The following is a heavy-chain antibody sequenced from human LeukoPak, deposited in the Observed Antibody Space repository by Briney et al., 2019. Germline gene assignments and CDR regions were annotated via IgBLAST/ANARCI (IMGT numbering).Heavy chain of an antibody. V-gene: IGHV3-23*01. CDR3: AKGIVGATRKINFFDY. J-gene: IGHJ4*02. Sequence: GGSLRLSCAASGFTFSSYAMSWVRQAPGKGLEWVSAISGSGGSTYYADSVKGRFTISRDNSKNTLYLQLNSLRAEDTAVYYCAKGIVGATRKINFFDYWGQGTLVTVSS. CDR2: ISGSGGST. D-gene: IGHD1-26*01. CDR1: GFTFSSYA.